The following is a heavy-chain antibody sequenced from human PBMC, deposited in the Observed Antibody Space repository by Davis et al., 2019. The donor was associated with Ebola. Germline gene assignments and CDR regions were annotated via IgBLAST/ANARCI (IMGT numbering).Heavy chain of an antibody. CDR3: ARSIIEVPAALGF. J-gene: IGHJ3*01. CDR1: GGSISSSSYY. CDR2: IYYSGST. D-gene: IGHD2-2*01. V-gene: IGHV4-39*02. Sequence: SETLSLTCTVSGGSISSSSYYWGWIRQPPGKGLEWIGSIYYSGSTYYNPSLKSRVTISVDTSKNHFSLKLTSVTAADTAVYYCARSIIEVPAALGFWGQGTMVTIS.